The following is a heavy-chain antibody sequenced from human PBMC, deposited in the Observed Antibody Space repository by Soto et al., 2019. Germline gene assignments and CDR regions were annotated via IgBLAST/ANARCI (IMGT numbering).Heavy chain of an antibody. CDR3: VRELSNSPDFFDD. V-gene: IGHV4-30-4*01. CDR1: GGSISSDDYY. D-gene: IGHD6-6*01. J-gene: IGHJ4*02. CDR2: IYYTGRT. Sequence: SETLSLTCTVSGGSISSDDYYWSWIRQPPGEGLEWIGYIYYTGRTLYTPSLRSRLTISIDTSKNQFSLKLSSVSAADTAVYYCVRELSNSPDFFDDGGQGILVTVSS.